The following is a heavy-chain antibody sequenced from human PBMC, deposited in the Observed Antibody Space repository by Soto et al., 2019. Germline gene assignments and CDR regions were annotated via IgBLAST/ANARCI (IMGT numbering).Heavy chain of an antibody. CDR3: ARPGRTTDNSSYSLDF. V-gene: IGHV4-39*01. Sequence: QLQLHESGPGLVRPSETLSLTCSVSSGSISGSSYYWGWIRQPPGKGLEWIGGLHYSGTSYYTPSLKSRATISVDTSKNQFSLKLTSVTAADTAVYYCARPGRTTDNSSYSLDFWGQGTLVIVSS. CDR2: LHYSGTS. D-gene: IGHD3-22*01. CDR1: SGSISGSSYY. J-gene: IGHJ4*02.